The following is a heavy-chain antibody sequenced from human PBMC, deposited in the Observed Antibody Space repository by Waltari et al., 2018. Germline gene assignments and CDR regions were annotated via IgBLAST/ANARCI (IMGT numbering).Heavy chain of an antibody. D-gene: IGHD2-2*02. Sequence: QVQLVQSGAEVKKPGASVKVSCKVAGYTLTDLTMHWVRQAPGKGPEWMGGFDPEDGETIYEQKFQGRVTMTEDTSTDTAYMELSSLRSEDTAVYYCATHIGDCSSTSCYTFDYWGQGTLVTVSS. CDR1: GYTLTDLT. CDR3: ATHIGDCSSTSCYTFDY. V-gene: IGHV1-24*01. CDR2: FDPEDGET. J-gene: IGHJ4*02.